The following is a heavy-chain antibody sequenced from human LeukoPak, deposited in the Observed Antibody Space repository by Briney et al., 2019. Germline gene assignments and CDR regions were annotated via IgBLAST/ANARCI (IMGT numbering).Heavy chain of an antibody. CDR2: ISYVGSNK. CDR1: GFTFRDYG. V-gene: IGHV3-30*18. Sequence: GGSLRLSCAASGFTFRDYGMHWVRQAPGKGLEWVASISYVGSNKVYADSVKGRFTISRDNSKSTLYLQMNSLRAEDTAVYYCAKVRDCGGDCLDYWGQGTLVTVSS. J-gene: IGHJ4*02. D-gene: IGHD2-21*01. CDR3: AKVRDCGGDCLDY.